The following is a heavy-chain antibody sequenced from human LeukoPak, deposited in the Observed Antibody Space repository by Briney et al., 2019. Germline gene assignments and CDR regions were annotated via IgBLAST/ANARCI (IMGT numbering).Heavy chain of an antibody. D-gene: IGHD2-8*01. CDR1: GFSFSTYA. V-gene: IGHV3-23*01. Sequence: GGSLRLSCAASGFSFSTYAMSWVRQAPGKGLEWVSAISAGGSTPYYADSVKGRFTISRDNFNNTLYLQVSSLRAEDTATYYCATYAGAYWGQGTLVTVSS. CDR2: ISAGGSTP. J-gene: IGHJ4*02. CDR3: ATYAGAY.